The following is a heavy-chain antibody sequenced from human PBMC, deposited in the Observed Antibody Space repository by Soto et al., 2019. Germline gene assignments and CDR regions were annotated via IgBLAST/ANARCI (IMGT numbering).Heavy chain of an antibody. CDR1: GFTFRSYA. CDR2: ISGSGGST. CDR3: AKQDGFYYGSGSFNGMDV. V-gene: IGHV3-23*01. Sequence: GGSLRLSCAASGFTFRSYAMSWVRQAPGKGLEWVSGISGSGGSTYYADSVKGRFTISRDNSKSTLYVQMNSLRAEDTATYYCAKQDGFYYGSGSFNGMDVWGQGTTVTVSS. J-gene: IGHJ6*02. D-gene: IGHD3-10*01.